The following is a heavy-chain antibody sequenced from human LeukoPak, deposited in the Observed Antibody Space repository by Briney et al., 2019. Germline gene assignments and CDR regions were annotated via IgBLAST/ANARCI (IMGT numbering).Heavy chain of an antibody. Sequence: PGGSLRLSCAASGFTFSSYSMNWVRQAPGKGLEWVSSISSSSVYKYYADSVKGRFTISRDNAKNSLYLQMNSLRAEDTAVYYCARGFYFDYWGQGTLVTVSS. V-gene: IGHV3-21*01. J-gene: IGHJ4*02. CDR1: GFTFSSYS. CDR2: ISSSSVYK. CDR3: ARGFYFDY.